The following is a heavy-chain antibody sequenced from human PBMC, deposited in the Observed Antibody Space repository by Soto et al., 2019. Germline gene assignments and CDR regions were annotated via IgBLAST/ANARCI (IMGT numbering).Heavy chain of an antibody. CDR1: GFTFSSYD. J-gene: IGHJ4*02. V-gene: IGHV3-13*01. D-gene: IGHD3-3*01. Sequence: EVQLVESGGGLVQPGGSLRLSCAASGFTFSSYDMHWVRQATGKGLEWVSAIGTAGDTYYPGSVKGRFTISRENAKNSLYLQMNSLRAGDTAVYYCARGHQKDDFWSGYYDYWCQGTLVTVSS. CDR2: IGTAGDT. CDR3: ARGHQKDDFWSGYYDY.